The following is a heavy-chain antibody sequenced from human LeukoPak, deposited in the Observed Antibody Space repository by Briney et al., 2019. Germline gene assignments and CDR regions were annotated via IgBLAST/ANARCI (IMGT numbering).Heavy chain of an antibody. Sequence: GGSLRLSCAASGFTFSNAWMSWVRQAPGKGLEWVGRIKSKTDGGTTDYAAPVKGRFTISRDDSKNTLYLQMNSLRAEDTAVYYCARDLEGYSYGSPFDYWGQGTLVTVSS. J-gene: IGHJ4*02. D-gene: IGHD5-18*01. CDR2: IKSKTDGGTT. V-gene: IGHV3-15*01. CDR1: GFTFSNAW. CDR3: ARDLEGYSYGSPFDY.